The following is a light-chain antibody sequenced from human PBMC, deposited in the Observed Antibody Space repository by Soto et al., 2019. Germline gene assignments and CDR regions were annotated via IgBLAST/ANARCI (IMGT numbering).Light chain of an antibody. J-gene: IGKJ1*01. CDR2: GTS. Sequence: EIVLTQSPDTLSLSPGERATLSCRASQSFSSSYLAWYQQRRGQPPRLLIYGTSKRATGIPDRFSGSGFDKDFTLTISRLDPEDSAVYYCQEYLQWPPGMFGQGTTVDMK. V-gene: IGKV3-20*01. CDR3: QEYLQWPPGM. CDR1: QSFSSSY.